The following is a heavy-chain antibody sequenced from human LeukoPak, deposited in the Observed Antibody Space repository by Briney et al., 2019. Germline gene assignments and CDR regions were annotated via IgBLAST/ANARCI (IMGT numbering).Heavy chain of an antibody. CDR3: ARDLGSSWYGDDY. CDR2: ISSSSSYI. V-gene: IGHV3-21*01. J-gene: IGHJ4*02. Sequence: GGSLRLSCAASGFTFSSYSMNWVRQAPGKGLEWVSPISSSSSYIYYADSVKGRFTVSRDNAKNSLYLQMNSLRAEDTAVYYCARDLGSSWYGDDYWGQGTLVTVSS. D-gene: IGHD6-13*01. CDR1: GFTFSSYS.